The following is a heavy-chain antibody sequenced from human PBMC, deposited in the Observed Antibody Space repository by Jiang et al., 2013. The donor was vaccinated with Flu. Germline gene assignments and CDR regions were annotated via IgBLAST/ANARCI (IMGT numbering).Heavy chain of an antibody. V-gene: IGHV4-30-4*01. CDR3: ARESAYNTSVDV. CDR1: GGTISSGDHF. Sequence: GPGLVKPSQTLSLTCTVSGGTISSGDHFWSWIRQPPGKGLEWIGYIYYTGSTYYNPSLKSRVSISEDTSKNQFSLKLNSVTAADTAVYYCARESAYNTSVDVWGKGTTVIVSS. J-gene: IGHJ6*04. CDR2: IYYTGST. D-gene: IGHD1-14*01.